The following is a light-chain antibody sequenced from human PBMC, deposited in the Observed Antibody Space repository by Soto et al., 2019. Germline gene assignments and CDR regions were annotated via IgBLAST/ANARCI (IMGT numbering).Light chain of an antibody. V-gene: IGLV2-23*02. CDR1: SSDVGSYNL. CDR3: CSYAGSSTSV. CDR2: EVS. J-gene: IGLJ3*02. Sequence: QSALTQPASVSGSPGQSITISCTGTSSDVGSYNLVSWYQQHPGKAPKLMIYEVSKRPSGVSNRVSGSKSGNTASLTISGRQAEDEADYYCCSYAGSSTSVLGGGTKLTVL.